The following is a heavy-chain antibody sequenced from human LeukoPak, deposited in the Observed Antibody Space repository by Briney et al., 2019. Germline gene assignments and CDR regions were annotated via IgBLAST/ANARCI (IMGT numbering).Heavy chain of an antibody. V-gene: IGHV3-11*03. CDR1: GFNFSEHY. D-gene: IGHD6-19*01. Sequence: GGSLRLSCAASGFNFSEHYMSGVRQAPGKGLEWLSYISSNTIYTNYADSVKGRFSISRDNAKNSLYLQMNSLRVEDTAVYYCARLDGDSSGTFCDHWGQGTLVTVSS. CDR3: ARLDGDSSGTFCDH. J-gene: IGHJ4*02. CDR2: ISSNTIYT.